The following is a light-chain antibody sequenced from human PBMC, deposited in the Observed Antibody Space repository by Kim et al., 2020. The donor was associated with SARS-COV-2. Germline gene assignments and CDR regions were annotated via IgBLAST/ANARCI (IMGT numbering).Light chain of an antibody. CDR3: QEWDSSTYV. J-gene: IGLJ1*01. Sequence: VSPGETASITGTGDECGDKYGCWYQQKPGQAPVLVIYQDSQRPSGMPERFSGSNSGNTVTLTISGTQAMDEAYYYCQEWDSSTYVFGNGTKVTVL. V-gene: IGLV3-1*01. CDR2: QDS. CDR1: ECGDKY.